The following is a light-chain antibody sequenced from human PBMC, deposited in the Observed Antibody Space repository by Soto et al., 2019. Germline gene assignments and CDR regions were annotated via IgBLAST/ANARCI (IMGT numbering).Light chain of an antibody. CDR1: QSVSSN. V-gene: IGKV3-11*01. CDR2: DAS. Sequence: TQSPAVVSVSPGERATLSCRATQSVSSNLAWYQQKPGQAPRLLIYDASNRAAGIPARFSGSGSGTDFTLTISSLEPEDFAAYYCHQRSNWPLTFGGGTKVDIK. CDR3: HQRSNWPLT. J-gene: IGKJ4*01.